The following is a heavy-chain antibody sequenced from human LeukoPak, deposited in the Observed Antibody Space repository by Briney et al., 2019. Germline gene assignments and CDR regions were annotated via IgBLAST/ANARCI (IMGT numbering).Heavy chain of an antibody. CDR1: GGSLSSYY. D-gene: IGHD1-7*01. Sequence: SETLSLTCTVSGGSLSSYYWSWLRQPAGKGLEWIGRMYTSGITNYNPSLQSRVTMSLDTSKNQFSLKLNSVTAADTAVYYCARGRDWNYLFFDYWGQGTLVTVSS. J-gene: IGHJ4*02. V-gene: IGHV4-4*07. CDR2: MYTSGIT. CDR3: ARGRDWNYLFFDY.